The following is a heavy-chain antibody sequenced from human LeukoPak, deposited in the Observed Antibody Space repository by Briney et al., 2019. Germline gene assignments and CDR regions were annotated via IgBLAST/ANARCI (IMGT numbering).Heavy chain of an antibody. V-gene: IGHV4-34*01. D-gene: IGHD3-22*01. J-gene: IGHJ2*01. CDR2: INHSGNT. Sequence: SETLSLTCAVYGGSFSGYYWSWIRQPPGKGLEWIGEINHSGNTNYNPSPKSRVTISVDTSKNQFSLKLSSVTAADTAVYYCARVQKYYYDSSGYYYENYWYFDLWGRGTLVTVSS. CDR1: GGSFSGYY. CDR3: ARVQKYYYDSSGYYYENYWYFDL.